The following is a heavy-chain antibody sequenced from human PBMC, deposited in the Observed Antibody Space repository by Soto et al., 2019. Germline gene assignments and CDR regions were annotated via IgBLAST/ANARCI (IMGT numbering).Heavy chain of an antibody. V-gene: IGHV1-69*06. CDR3: ARSITIFGVVNRYYYYGMDV. CDR2: IIPIFGTA. Sequence: QVQLVQSGAEVKKPGSSVKVSCKASGGTFSSYAISWVRQAPGQGLEWMGGIIPIFGTANYAQKFQGRVTITAEKSTSTAYMKLSSLRSEDTAVYYCARSITIFGVVNRYYYYGMDVWGQGTTVTVSS. CDR1: GGTFSSYA. J-gene: IGHJ6*02. D-gene: IGHD3-3*01.